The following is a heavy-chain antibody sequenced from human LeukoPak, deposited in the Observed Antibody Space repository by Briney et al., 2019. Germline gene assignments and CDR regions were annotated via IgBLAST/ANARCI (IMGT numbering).Heavy chain of an antibody. J-gene: IGHJ4*02. V-gene: IGHV3-23*01. D-gene: IGHD7-27*01. CDR3: AKEQSLSGDDYFDF. Sequence: GGSLRLSCAASGFTFSSYAMSWVRQGPGKGLEWVSAITGSGETTHYADSVKGRFTISRDNSKNMLYLQMNSLRAEDTAVYYCAKEQSLSGDDYFDFGGQGTLVTVSS. CDR2: ITGSGETT. CDR1: GFTFSSYA.